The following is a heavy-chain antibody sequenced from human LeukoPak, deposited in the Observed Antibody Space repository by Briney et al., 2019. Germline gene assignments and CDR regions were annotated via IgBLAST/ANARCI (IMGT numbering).Heavy chain of an antibody. Sequence: ASVKVSCKASGYTFTGYYMHWVRQAPGQGLEWMGWINPNSGGTNYAQKFQGRVTMTRNTSISTAYMELSSLRSEDTAVYYCARGQTGYYYYWGQGTLVTVSS. D-gene: IGHD3-9*01. J-gene: IGHJ4*02. CDR1: GYTFTGYY. V-gene: IGHV1-2*02. CDR2: INPNSGGT. CDR3: ARGQTGYYYY.